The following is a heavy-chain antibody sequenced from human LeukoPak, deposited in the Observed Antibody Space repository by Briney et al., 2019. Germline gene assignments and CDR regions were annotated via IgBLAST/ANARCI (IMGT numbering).Heavy chain of an antibody. CDR1: GFTFTSYG. CDR3: AKPSGNYFPFDY. J-gene: IGHJ4*02. Sequence: GGSLRLSCAASGFTFTSYGMSWVRQAPRKGVEWVSSISGTGGSPYYADSVKGRFTISRDNSENTVYLQMNSLRAEDTAVYYCAKPSGNYFPFDYWGQGTLVTVSS. CDR2: ISGTGGSP. D-gene: IGHD2/OR15-2a*01. V-gene: IGHV3-23*01.